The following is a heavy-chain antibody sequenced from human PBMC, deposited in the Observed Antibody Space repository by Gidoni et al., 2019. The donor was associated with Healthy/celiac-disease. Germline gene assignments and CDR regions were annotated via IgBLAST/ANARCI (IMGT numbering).Heavy chain of an antibody. J-gene: IGHJ4*02. CDR3: ARELHRGYYDSSGYYYFDY. CDR2: IIPIFGTA. D-gene: IGHD3-22*01. V-gene: IGHV1-69*01. CDR1: GGTFSSYA. Sequence: QVQLVQSGAEVKKPGSSVKVSCKASGGTFSSYAISWVRQAPGQGLEWMGGIIPIFGTANYAQKFQGRVTITADESTSTAYMELSSLRSEDTAVYYCARELHRGYYDSSGYYYFDYWGQGTLVTVSS.